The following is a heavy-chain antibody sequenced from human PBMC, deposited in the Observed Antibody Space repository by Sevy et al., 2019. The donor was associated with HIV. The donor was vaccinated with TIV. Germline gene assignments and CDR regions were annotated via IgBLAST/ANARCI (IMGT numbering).Heavy chain of an antibody. D-gene: IGHD6-13*01. V-gene: IGHV3-74*01. J-gene: IGHJ6*03. CDR1: GFTFSSYW. CDR2: INSDGSST. Sequence: GGSLRLSCAASGFTFSSYWMHWVRQAPGKGLVWVSRINSDGSSTSYADSVKDRFTISRDNAKNTLYLQMNSLRAEDTAVYYCARVGIAAAGDYYYYMDVWGKGTTVTVSS. CDR3: ARVGIAAAGDYYYYMDV.